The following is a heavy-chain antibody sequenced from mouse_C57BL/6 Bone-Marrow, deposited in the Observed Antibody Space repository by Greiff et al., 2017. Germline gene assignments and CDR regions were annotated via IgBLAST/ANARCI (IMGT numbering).Heavy chain of an antibody. V-gene: IGHV5-4*01. CDR3: AREGYGSGQFAY. D-gene: IGHD1-1*01. CDR1: GFTFSSYA. Sequence: DVHLVESGGGLVKPGGSLKLSCAASGFTFSSYAMSWVRQTPEKRLEWVATLSDGGSYTYYPDNVKGRFTISRDNAKNNLYLQMSHLKSEATAMYDCAREGYGSGQFAYWGQGTLVTVSA. J-gene: IGHJ3*01. CDR2: LSDGGSYT.